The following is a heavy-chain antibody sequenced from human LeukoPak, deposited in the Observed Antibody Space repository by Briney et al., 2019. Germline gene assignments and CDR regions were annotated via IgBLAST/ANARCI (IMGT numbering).Heavy chain of an antibody. CDR1: GGTFSSYA. J-gene: IGHJ4*02. CDR2: MNPNSGNT. Sequence: ASVKVSCKASGGTFSSYAINWVRQATGQGLEWMGWMNPNSGNTGYAQKFQGRVTITRNTSISTAYMELSSLRSEDTAVYYCARVNFEYSSSWYDYWGQRTLVTVSS. V-gene: IGHV1-8*03. D-gene: IGHD6-13*01. CDR3: ARVNFEYSSSWYDY.